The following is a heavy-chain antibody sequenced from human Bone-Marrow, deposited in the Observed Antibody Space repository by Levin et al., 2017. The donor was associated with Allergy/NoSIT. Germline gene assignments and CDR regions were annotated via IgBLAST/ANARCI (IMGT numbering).Heavy chain of an antibody. D-gene: IGHD3-10*01. V-gene: IGHV4-38-2*02. CDR3: ARMVDPRSGWFDP. J-gene: IGHJ5*02. Sequence: SQTLSLTCTVSGYSISRPYYGAWIRQPPGKGLEWIGSIYHGSTYYNPSLKSRVSMSTDTSRNQFSLRLTSVTAADTAVYYCARMVDPRSGWFDPWGQGILVTVSS. CDR2: IYHGST. CDR1: GYSISRPYY.